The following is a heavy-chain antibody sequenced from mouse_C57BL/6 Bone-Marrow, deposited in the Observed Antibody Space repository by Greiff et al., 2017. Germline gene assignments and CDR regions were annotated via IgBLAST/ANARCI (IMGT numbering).Heavy chain of an antibody. V-gene: IGHV5-4*03. CDR2: ISGGGSYT. CDR1: GFTFSSYA. D-gene: IGHD2-4*01. Sequence: EVKLVEPGGGLVKPGGSLKLSCAASGFTFSSYAMSWVRQTPEKRLEWVATISGGGSYTYYPDNVKGRFTISSDTAKNNLYLQMSHLKSEDTAMYYCARRSDDYDGFAYWGQGTLVTVSA. J-gene: IGHJ3*01. CDR3: ARRSDDYDGFAY.